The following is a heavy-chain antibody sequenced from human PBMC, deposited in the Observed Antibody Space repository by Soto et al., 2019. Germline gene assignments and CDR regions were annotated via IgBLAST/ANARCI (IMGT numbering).Heavy chain of an antibody. V-gene: IGHV4-31*03. J-gene: IGHJ5*02. CDR2: IYYSGST. Sequence: QVQLQESGPGLVKPSQTLSLTCTVSGSFISSGDYYWSWIRQHPGKGLEWIGYIYYSGSTHYNPSLKSRVTMSVDTSENQFSLKLSSLTAADTAVYYCARGRYSSSSNWFDPWGQGTLVTVSS. CDR1: GSFISSGDYY. CDR3: ARGRYSSSSNWFDP. D-gene: IGHD6-6*01.